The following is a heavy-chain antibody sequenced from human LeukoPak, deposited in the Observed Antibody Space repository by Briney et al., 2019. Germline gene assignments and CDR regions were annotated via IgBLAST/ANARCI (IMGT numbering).Heavy chain of an antibody. Sequence: SVKVSCKASGGTFSNHAVSWVRQAPGQGLEWMGGIIPIFGTANYAQKFQGRVTITADESTSTAYMELKNLRSDDTAVYYCAREGLLRILTGYYPFDSWGQGTLVTVSS. CDR2: IIPIFGTA. CDR1: GGTFSNHA. D-gene: IGHD3-9*01. CDR3: AREGLLRILTGYYPFDS. V-gene: IGHV1-69*13. J-gene: IGHJ4*02.